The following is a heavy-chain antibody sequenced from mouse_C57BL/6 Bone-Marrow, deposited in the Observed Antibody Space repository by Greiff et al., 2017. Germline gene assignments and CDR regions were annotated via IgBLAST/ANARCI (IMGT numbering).Heavy chain of an antibody. CDR1: GYTFTSYW. D-gene: IGHD2-5*01. CDR2: IYPGSGST. Sequence: VQLQQPGAELVKPGASVKMSCKASGYTFTSYWITWVKQRPGQGLEWIGDIYPGSGSTNYNEKFKSKATLTLAPSSRTAYMQLSSLTSEDSAVYYCARPYYSNYWYFDVWGTGTTVTGAS. V-gene: IGHV1-55*01. J-gene: IGHJ1*03. CDR3: ARPYYSNYWYFDV.